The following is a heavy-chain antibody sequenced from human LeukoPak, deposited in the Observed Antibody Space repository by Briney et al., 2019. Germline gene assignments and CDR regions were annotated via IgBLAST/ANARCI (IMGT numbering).Heavy chain of an antibody. CDR1: GFTFSSYW. CDR2: INSDGSST. V-gene: IGHV3-74*01. D-gene: IGHD6-6*01. J-gene: IGHJ4*02. CDR3: ARGLSGYASSLGY. Sequence: GGSLRLSCAASGFTFSSYWMHWVRQAPGKGLVWVSRINSDGSSTIYADSVRGRFSISRDNAKNTLYLQMNSLRAKDTAVYYCARGLSGYASSLGYWGQGTLVTVSA.